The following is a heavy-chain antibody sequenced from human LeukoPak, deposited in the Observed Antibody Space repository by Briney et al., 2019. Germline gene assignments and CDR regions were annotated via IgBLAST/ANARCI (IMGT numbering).Heavy chain of an antibody. Sequence: SQTLSLTCTVSGGSISSGGYYWSWIRQHPGKGLEWIGYIYYSGSTYYNPSLKSRVTISVGTSKNQFSLKLSSVTAADTAVYYCARGDTMVRGASRPDAFDIWGQGTMVTVSS. CDR3: ARGDTMVRGASRPDAFDI. D-gene: IGHD3-10*01. V-gene: IGHV4-31*03. J-gene: IGHJ3*02. CDR1: GGSISSGGYY. CDR2: IYYSGST.